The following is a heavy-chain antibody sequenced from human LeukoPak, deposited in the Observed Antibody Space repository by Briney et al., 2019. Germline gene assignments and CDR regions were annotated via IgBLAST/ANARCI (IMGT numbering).Heavy chain of an antibody. CDR2: ISGSGGST. Sequence: PGGSLRLSCTASGFTFNSYATSWVRQAPGKGLEWVSGISGSGGSTYYADSVKGRFTISRANSRNTLFLQMNSLRAEDTAVYYCAKSLGGVIVTSFDYWGQGTLVTVSS. J-gene: IGHJ4*02. CDR1: GFTFNSYA. CDR3: AKSLGGVIVTSFDY. D-gene: IGHD3-16*02. V-gene: IGHV3-23*01.